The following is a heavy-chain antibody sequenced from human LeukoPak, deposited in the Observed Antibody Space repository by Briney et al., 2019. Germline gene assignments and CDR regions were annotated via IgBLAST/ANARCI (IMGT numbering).Heavy chain of an antibody. CDR2: IYYSGST. D-gene: IGHD5-24*01. V-gene: IGHV4-31*03. Sequence: SETLSLTCTVSVGSISSGGYYWSWIRQHPGKGLEWLGYIYYSGSTYYNPSLKSRVTISVDTSKNQFSLKLSSVTAADTAVYYCARAIREVAPFDPWGQGTLVTVSS. CDR1: VGSISSGGYY. J-gene: IGHJ5*02. CDR3: ARAIREVAPFDP.